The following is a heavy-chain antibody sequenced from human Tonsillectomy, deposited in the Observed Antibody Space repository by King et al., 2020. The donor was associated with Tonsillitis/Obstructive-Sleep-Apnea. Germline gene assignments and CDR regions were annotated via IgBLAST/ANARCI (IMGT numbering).Heavy chain of an antibody. CDR2: ISSSSSYT. V-gene: IGHV3-11*05. CDR3: ARVKYSSGYYDAFDI. J-gene: IGHJ3*02. Sequence: QVQLVESGGGLVKPGGSLRLSCAASGFTFSDYYMSWIRQAPGKGLEWVSYISSSSSYTNYADSLKGRFTISRDNAKNSLYLQMNSLRAEDTAVSYCARVKYSSGYYDAFDIWGQGTMVTVSS. CDR1: GFTFSDYY. D-gene: IGHD3-22*01.